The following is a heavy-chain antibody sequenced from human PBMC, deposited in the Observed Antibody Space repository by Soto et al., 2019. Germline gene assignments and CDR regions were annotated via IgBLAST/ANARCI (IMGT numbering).Heavy chain of an antibody. CDR2: IYHSGTT. CDR1: GFSISTGYY. V-gene: IGHV4-38-2*01. CDR3: ARGLYYYDSSGYSPDY. J-gene: IGHJ4*02. D-gene: IGHD3-22*01. Sequence: SETLSLTCAVSGFSISTGYYWGWIRQPPGKGLEWIATIYHSGTTYSNPSLKSRVTISVDTSKNQFSLKLSSVTAADTAVYYCARGLYYYDSSGYSPDYWGLGTLVTVAS.